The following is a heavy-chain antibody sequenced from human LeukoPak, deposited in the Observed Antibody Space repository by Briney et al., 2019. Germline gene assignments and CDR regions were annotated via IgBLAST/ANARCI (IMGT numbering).Heavy chain of an antibody. CDR1: GGSISSYY. D-gene: IGHD6-19*01. V-gene: IGHV4-4*07. J-gene: IGHJ5*02. CDR3: ARSSSSGWGFRFDP. CDR2: IYTSGST. Sequence: SETLSLTCTVSGGSISSYYRSWVRQSPGKGLEWIGRIYTSGSTNYNPSLKSRVTISVDTSKNQFSLKLSSVTAADTAVYYCARSSSSGWGFRFDPWGQGTLVTVSS.